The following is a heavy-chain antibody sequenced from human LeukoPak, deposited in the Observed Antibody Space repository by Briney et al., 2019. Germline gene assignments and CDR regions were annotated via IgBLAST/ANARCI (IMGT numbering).Heavy chain of an antibody. CDR1: GASITTYY. CDR2: ISHSGST. J-gene: IGHJ4*02. Sequence: SETLSLTCSVSGASITTYYWSWIRQPPGRGLEWIGYISHSGSTNYNPSLKGRVTISVDTSNNQFSLNLNSVTAADTAVYYCARDRHPSNWLGLDYWSQGTLVTVSS. D-gene: IGHD1-1*01. CDR3: ARDRHPSNWLGLDY. V-gene: IGHV4-59*01.